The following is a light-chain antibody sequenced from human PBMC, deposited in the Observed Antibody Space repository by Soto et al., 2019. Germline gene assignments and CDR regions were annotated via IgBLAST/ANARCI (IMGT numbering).Light chain of an antibody. J-gene: IGKJ4*02. CDR2: AAS. V-gene: IGKV1-17*01. Sequence: DIQMTQSPSSLSASVGDRVTITGRASQGIRDDLVWSQQKPGKAPKRLIYAASTLQSGVPSRFSGSGSGTEFTLTISSLQPEDFATYYCLHHNSYLALTLGGGTKVEIK. CDR1: QGIRDD. CDR3: LHHNSYLALT.